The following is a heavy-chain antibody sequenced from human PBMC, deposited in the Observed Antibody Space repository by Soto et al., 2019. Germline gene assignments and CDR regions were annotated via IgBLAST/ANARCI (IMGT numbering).Heavy chain of an antibody. CDR3: ARDRRYSSSWYLDYYYYGMDV. CDR2: INPNSGGT. J-gene: IGHJ6*02. Sequence: GASVKGSCKASGYTFTGYYMHWVRQAPGQGLEWMGWINPNSGGTNYAQKFQGWVTMTRDTSISTAYMELSRLRSDDTAVYYCARDRRYSSSWYLDYYYYGMDVWGQGTTVTVSS. D-gene: IGHD6-13*01. V-gene: IGHV1-2*04. CDR1: GYTFTGYY.